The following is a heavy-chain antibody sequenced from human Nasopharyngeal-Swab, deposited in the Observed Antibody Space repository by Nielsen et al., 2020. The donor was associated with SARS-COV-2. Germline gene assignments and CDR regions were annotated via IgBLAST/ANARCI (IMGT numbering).Heavy chain of an antibody. CDR1: GFTFTNHW. CDR2: INQAGSVQ. D-gene: IGHD1-26*01. Sequence: GGSLRLSCAASGFTFTNHWMSWVRQAPGKGLEWLANINQAGSVQKYVDSVKGRFFISRDNTEKTLFLQMNSLTVGDTAVYYCVGNGGALDFWGQGTMVTVSS. V-gene: IGHV3-7*01. J-gene: IGHJ4*02. CDR3: VGNGGALDF.